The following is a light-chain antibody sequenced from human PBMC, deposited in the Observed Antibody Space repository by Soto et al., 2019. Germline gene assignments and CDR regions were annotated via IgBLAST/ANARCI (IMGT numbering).Light chain of an antibody. CDR3: QQYNNYWT. Sequence: DIQMTQSPSTLSESVGDRVTITCRASQSISTSLAWYQQRPGKAPKLLLYKASSLESGVPSRFSGSGSGTDFTFTISSVQPDDFATYYCQQYNNYWTFGQGTKVEIK. J-gene: IGKJ1*01. CDR1: QSISTS. V-gene: IGKV1-5*03. CDR2: KAS.